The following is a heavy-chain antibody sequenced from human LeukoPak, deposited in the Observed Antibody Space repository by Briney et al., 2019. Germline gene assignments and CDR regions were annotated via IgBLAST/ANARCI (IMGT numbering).Heavy chain of an antibody. D-gene: IGHD6-25*01. CDR2: IYYSGST. CDR1: GGSISSGGYS. V-gene: IGHV4-30-2*03. CDR3: ARFLRRESSAGY. J-gene: IGHJ4*02. Sequence: SETLSLTCAVSGGSISSGGYSWSWIRQPPGKGLEWIGYIYYSGSTYYNPTLKSRVTISVDTSKNQFSLKLSSVTAADTAVYYCARFLRRESSAGYWGQGTLVTVSS.